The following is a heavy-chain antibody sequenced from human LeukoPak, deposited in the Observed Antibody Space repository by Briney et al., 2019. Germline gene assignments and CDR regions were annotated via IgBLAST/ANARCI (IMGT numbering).Heavy chain of an antibody. V-gene: IGHV4-34*01. CDR2: IDHSVST. CDR3: ATSSQLGSYNWFDP. D-gene: IGHD6-6*01. J-gene: IGHJ5*02. CDR1: GASFIDYY. Sequence: SETLSLTCAVYGASFIDYYWSWIRQPPGKGREWIVEIDHSVSTKCNPSLKSRVTISVYTSKNQFSLDLSSVTAADTAVYYCATSSQLGSYNWFDPWGQGTLVTVSS.